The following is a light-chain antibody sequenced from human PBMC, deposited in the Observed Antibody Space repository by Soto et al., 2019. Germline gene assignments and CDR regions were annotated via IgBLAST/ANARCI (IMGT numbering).Light chain of an antibody. Sequence: EIVMTQSPATLSVSPGARATLSCRASQSVSSNLAWYQQKPGQAPRLLIYGASTRATGIPARFSGSGSGTEFTLTISSLQSEDFAVYYCQQDNNWPWTFGQGTKVEIK. CDR3: QQDNNWPWT. CDR2: GAS. CDR1: QSVSSN. J-gene: IGKJ1*01. V-gene: IGKV3-15*01.